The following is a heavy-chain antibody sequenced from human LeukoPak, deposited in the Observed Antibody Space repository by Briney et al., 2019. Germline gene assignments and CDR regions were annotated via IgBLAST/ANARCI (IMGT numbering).Heavy chain of an antibody. CDR2: IYYSGST. J-gene: IGHJ4*02. Sequence: SETLSLTCTVSGGSISSGGYYWSWIRQHPGKGLEWIGYIYYSGSTYYNPSLKSRVTISVDTSKNQFSLKLSSVTAADTAVYYCATTVGDDFYFDYWGQGTLVTVSS. CDR1: GGSISSGGYY. D-gene: IGHD2-15*01. V-gene: IGHV4-31*03. CDR3: ATTVGDDFYFDY.